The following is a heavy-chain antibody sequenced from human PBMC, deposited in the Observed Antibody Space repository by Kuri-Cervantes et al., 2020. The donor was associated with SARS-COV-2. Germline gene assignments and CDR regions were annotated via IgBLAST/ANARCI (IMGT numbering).Heavy chain of an antibody. CDR2: ISNSGSYT. CDR1: GFTFSDYY. J-gene: IGHJ4*02. CDR3: AKHYCSSTSCSYYFDY. D-gene: IGHD2-2*01. V-gene: IGHV3-11*06. Sequence: GESLKISCAASGFTFSDYYMTWIRQAPGKGLEWVSYISNSGSYTNYADSVKGRFTISRDNAKNSLYLQMSSLRGDDTAVYYCAKHYCSSTSCSYYFDYWGQGTLVTVSS.